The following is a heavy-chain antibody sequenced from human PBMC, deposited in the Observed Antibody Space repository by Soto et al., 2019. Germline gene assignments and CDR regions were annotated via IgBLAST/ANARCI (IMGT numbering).Heavy chain of an antibody. CDR2: ISHDGTNE. V-gene: IGHV3-30-3*01. D-gene: IGHD2-21*02. CDR1: GFTFSSYS. Sequence: VQLVESGGGIIQPGRSLKLSCAASGFTFSSYSFHWVRQAPGKGLESVALISHDGTNEHYADSVKGRFTISRDDSKKMLYLQMSSLRPEDTAVYYCARVWFCGADYYYGIDHWGQGTRLAVSS. CDR3: ARVWFCGADYYYGIDH. J-gene: IGHJ4*02.